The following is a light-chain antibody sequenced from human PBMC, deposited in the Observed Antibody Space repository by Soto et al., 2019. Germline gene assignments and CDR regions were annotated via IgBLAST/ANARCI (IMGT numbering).Light chain of an antibody. CDR1: SYNIGSNY. Sequence: QSVLTQPPSASGTHGERVTISCFGSSYNIGSNYVYWYQQLPGTPPKLLIYRNNQRPSGVPDRYSGSKSGTSASLAISGLRSGDEADYYCAAWDDSLGGWLFGGGTQLTLL. CDR3: AAWDDSLGGWL. V-gene: IGLV1-47*01. CDR2: RNN. J-gene: IGLJ3*02.